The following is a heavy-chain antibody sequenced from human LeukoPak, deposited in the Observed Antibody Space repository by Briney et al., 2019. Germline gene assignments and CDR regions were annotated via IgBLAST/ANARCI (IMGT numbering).Heavy chain of an antibody. V-gene: IGHV4-34*01. CDR3: ARDRNWNYEY. Sequence: SETLSLTCAVYGGSFSGYYWSWIRQPPGKGLEWIGEINHSGSTNYNPSLKSRVTISVDTSKNHFSLKLSSVTAADTAVYYCARDRNWNYEYWGQGTLVTVSS. CDR2: INHSGST. D-gene: IGHD1-7*01. CDR1: GGSFSGYY. J-gene: IGHJ4*02.